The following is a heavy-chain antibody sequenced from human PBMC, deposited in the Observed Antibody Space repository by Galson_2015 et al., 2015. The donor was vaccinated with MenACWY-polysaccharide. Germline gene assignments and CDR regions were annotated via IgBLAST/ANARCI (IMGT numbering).Heavy chain of an antibody. CDR3: ARRASPLALSKYYYYGMDV. J-gene: IGHJ6*02. CDR2: ISHDGRDK. CDR1: KFAFINYA. Sequence: SLRLSCAASKFAFINYAMHWVRQAPGKGLEWVALISHDGRDKYYAESVKGRFTISRDQSTNTLFLQMSSPRPEDTAVYYCARRASPLALSKYYYYGMDVWGQGTTVTVSS. V-gene: IGHV3-30*04.